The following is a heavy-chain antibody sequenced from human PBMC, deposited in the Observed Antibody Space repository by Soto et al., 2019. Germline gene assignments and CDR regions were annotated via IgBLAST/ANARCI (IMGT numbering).Heavy chain of an antibody. Sequence: PGGSLRLSCAASGFTFSSSWMHWVCQAPEKGLEWVADIKCDGSEKYYVDSVKGRLTISRDISRNTVFLQMDSLRAEDTAVYYCAKDRQYPRDYFHYWGQGTLVTVSS. CDR1: GFTFSSSW. CDR3: AKDRQYPRDYFHY. D-gene: IGHD4-4*01. J-gene: IGHJ4*02. V-gene: IGHV3-7*03. CDR2: IKCDGSEK.